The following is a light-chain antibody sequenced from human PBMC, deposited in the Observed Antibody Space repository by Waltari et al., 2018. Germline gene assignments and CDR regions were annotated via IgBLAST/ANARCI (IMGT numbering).Light chain of an antibody. J-gene: IGLJ3*02. CDR2: VSSDGSH. Sequence: QETENCARYLSKVSSDGSHSKGDEIPERFSGSSSGAERYLTISSLPSEDEADYYCQTGGHGTWLFGGGTKLTVL. V-gene: IGLV4-69*01. CDR3: QTGGHGTWL.